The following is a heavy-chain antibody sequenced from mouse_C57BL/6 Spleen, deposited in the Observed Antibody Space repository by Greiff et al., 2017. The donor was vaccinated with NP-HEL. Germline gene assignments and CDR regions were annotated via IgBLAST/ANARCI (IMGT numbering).Heavy chain of an antibody. CDR1: GYTFTSYG. V-gene: IGHV1-81*01. Sequence: VQLQESGAELARPGASVKLSCKASGYTFTSYGISWVKQRTGQGLEWIGEIYPRSGNTYYNEKFKGKATLTADKSSSTAYMELRSLTSEDSAVYFCARREDITTVFDYWGQGTTLTVSS. D-gene: IGHD1-1*01. J-gene: IGHJ2*01. CDR3: ARREDITTVFDY. CDR2: IYPRSGNT.